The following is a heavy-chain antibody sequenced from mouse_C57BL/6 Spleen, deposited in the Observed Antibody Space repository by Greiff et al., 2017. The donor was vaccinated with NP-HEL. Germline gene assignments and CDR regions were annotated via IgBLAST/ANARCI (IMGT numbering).Heavy chain of an antibody. D-gene: IGHD5-5*01. CDR2: ISDGGSYT. V-gene: IGHV5-4*01. CDR1: GFTFSSYA. Sequence: EVKVEESGGGLVKPGGSLKLSCAASGFTFSSYAMSWVRQTPEKRLEWVATISDGGSYTYYPDNVKGRFTISRDNAKNNLYLQMSHLKSEDTAMYYCARDAKTTPYFDYWGQGTTLTVSS. J-gene: IGHJ2*01. CDR3: ARDAKTTPYFDY.